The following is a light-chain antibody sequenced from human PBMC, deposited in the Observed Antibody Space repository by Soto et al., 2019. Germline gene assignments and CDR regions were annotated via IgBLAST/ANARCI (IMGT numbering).Light chain of an antibody. V-gene: IGKV3-15*01. J-gene: IGKJ1*01. CDR1: HSISSN. CDR3: QQYNNWPLT. Sequence: IVMTQSPAILSVSXGERATLSCRAPHSISSNLASYHQKPGXAPRLIXYGAATRAPGSPARFSGSGSVTEFARTISSLQSEDFAVYYGQQYNNWPLTFGQGTKVDIK. CDR2: GAA.